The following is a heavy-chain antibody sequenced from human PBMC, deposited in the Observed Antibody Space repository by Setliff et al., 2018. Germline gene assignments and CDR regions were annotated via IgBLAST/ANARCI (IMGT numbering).Heavy chain of an antibody. J-gene: IGHJ6*03. D-gene: IGHD6-19*01. CDR2: INHSGST. CDR1: GGSISNYY. Sequence: SETLSLTCTVSGGSISNYYWSWIRQPPGKGLEWIGEINHSGSTNYNPSLKSRVTMSIDTSKNQFSLKLNSVTAADMAVYYCAREQWLDPPGYYYMDVWAKGTTVTVSS. V-gene: IGHV4-34*01. CDR3: AREQWLDPPGYYYMDV.